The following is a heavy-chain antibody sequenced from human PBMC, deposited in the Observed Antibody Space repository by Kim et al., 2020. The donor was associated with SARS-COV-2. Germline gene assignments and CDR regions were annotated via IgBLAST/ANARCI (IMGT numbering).Heavy chain of an antibody. CDR2: IYNPGGA. D-gene: IGHD3-22*01. Sequence: SETLSLTCSVSGGSIRNSPYYWGWIRQPPGKGLEWIGSIYNPGGANYNPSLKSRVAISVDTSKNQFSLKVGSVTAADTAVYYCARHALNYYYDFDPWGQGTLVTVSS. CDR3: ARHALNYYYDFDP. J-gene: IGHJ5*02. CDR1: GGSIRNSPYY. V-gene: IGHV4-39*01.